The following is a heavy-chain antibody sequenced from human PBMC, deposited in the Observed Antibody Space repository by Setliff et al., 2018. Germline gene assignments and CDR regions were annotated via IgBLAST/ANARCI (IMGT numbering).Heavy chain of an antibody. CDR3: ARDGGINMVKTYYYGLDV. D-gene: IGHD3-10*01. V-gene: IGHV3-48*03. J-gene: IGHJ6*02. CDR1: GFTFSNYA. Sequence: GGSLRLSCAASGFTFSNYAMSWVRQAPGKGLEWVAYISNWGTTIYYADSVKGRFTISRDNAKNSLFLQMNSLRTEDMGIYYCARDGGINMVKTYYYGLDVWGQGTTVTVSS. CDR2: ISNWGTTI.